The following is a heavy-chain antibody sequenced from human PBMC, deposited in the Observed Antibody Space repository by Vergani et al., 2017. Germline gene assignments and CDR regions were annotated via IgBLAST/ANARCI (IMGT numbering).Heavy chain of an antibody. Sequence: QVQLVESGGGVVQPGRSLRLSCAASGFTFNQYGMHWVRQAPGKGLEWVAVTGYDGNNKQYADSVKGRFNISRDNSKSTMYLQMNRLREEDTGVYYCARDLRLLYNRFDPWGQRTLVTVSS. CDR1: GFTFNQYG. CDR3: ARDLRLLYNRFDP. V-gene: IGHV3-33*01. CDR2: TGYDGNNK. D-gene: IGHD5-12*01. J-gene: IGHJ5*02.